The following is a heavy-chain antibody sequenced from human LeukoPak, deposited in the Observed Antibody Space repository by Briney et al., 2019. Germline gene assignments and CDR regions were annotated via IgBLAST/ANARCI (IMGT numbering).Heavy chain of an antibody. J-gene: IGHJ4*02. Sequence: GASVKVSCKASGYTFTCYYMHWVRQAPGQGLEWMGWINPNSGGTNYAQKFQGRVTMTRDTSISTAYMELSRLRSDDTAVYYCAREIAREDIVVVPAAEGDYWSQGTLVTVSS. CDR1: GYTFTCYY. D-gene: IGHD2-2*01. CDR2: INPNSGGT. CDR3: AREIAREDIVVVPAAEGDY. V-gene: IGHV1-2*02.